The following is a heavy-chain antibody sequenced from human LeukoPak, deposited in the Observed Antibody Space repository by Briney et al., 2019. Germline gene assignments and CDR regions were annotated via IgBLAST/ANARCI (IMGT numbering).Heavy chain of an antibody. D-gene: IGHD2-8*01. V-gene: IGHV3-7*01. Sequence: GGSLRLSCAGSGFDFTRYWMAWVRQAPGKGLEWVASINQDVSRTHYVDSVKGRFTISIDNAKSSLFLQMTSLRVEDSAVYFCARLKDDVTKFDYWGQGTLVTVSS. CDR2: INQDVSRT. CDR1: GFDFTRYW. J-gene: IGHJ4*02. CDR3: ARLKDDVTKFDY.